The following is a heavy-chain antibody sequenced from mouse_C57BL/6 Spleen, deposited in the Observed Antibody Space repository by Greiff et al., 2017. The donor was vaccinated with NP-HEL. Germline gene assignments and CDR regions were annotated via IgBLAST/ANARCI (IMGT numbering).Heavy chain of an antibody. CDR3: ARTTVVAKHWYFDV. Sequence: QVQLQQPGAELVRPGTSVKLSCKASGYTFTSYWMHWVKQRPGQGLEWIGVIDPSDSYTNYNQKFKGKATLTVDTSSSTAYMQLSSLTSEDSAVYYCARTTVVAKHWYFDVWGTGTTVTVSS. D-gene: IGHD1-1*01. CDR2: IDPSDSYT. V-gene: IGHV1-59*01. J-gene: IGHJ1*03. CDR1: GYTFTSYW.